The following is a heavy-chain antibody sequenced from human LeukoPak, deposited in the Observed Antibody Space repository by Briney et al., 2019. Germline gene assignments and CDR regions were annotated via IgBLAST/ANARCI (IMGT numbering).Heavy chain of an antibody. V-gene: IGHV3-33*01. D-gene: IGHD1-26*01. CDR2: IWYDGGNK. J-gene: IGHJ4*02. CDR1: GXTFSSYG. CDR3: ARGSGSYARFDY. Sequence: GXXLRLSCAASGXTFSSYGMHWVRQAPGKGLEGVAVIWYDGGNKYYADSVKGRFTISRDNSKNTLYLQMNGLRAEDTAVYYCARGSGSYARFDYWGQGTLVTVSS.